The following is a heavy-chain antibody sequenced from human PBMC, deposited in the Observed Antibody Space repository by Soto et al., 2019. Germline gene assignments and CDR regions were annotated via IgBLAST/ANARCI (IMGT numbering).Heavy chain of an antibody. D-gene: IGHD3-3*01. CDR3: ARDDLYEANGLDS. CDR2: IVDGGSED. J-gene: IGHJ4*02. Sequence: QVQLVESGGGVVQPGRSLRLSCAASGFAFSGHGMHWVRQAPGKGLEWLAVIVDGGSEDHYADSVRGRFTISRDNSKNILYLEMNNLRVEDTAVYYCARDDLYEANGLDSWGQGTLVTVSP. V-gene: IGHV3-33*01. CDR1: GFAFSGHG.